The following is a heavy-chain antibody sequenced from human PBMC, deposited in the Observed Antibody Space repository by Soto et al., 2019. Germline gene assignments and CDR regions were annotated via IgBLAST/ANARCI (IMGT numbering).Heavy chain of an antibody. V-gene: IGHV1-24*01. CDR3: ATIVSMYYYDSSGYCYYFDY. Sequence: ASVKVSCKVSGYTLTELSMHWVRQAPGKGLEWMGGFDPEDGETIYAQKFQGRVTMTEDTSTDTAYMELSSLRSEDTAVYYCATIVSMYYYDSSGYCYYFDYWGQGTLVTVS. J-gene: IGHJ4*02. CDR1: GYTLTELS. CDR2: FDPEDGET. D-gene: IGHD3-22*01.